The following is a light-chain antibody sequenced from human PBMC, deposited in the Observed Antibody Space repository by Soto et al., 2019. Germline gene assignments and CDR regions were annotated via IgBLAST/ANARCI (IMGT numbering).Light chain of an antibody. CDR2: GAS. J-gene: IGKJ3*01. Sequence: EIVMTQSPATLSVSPGERATLSCRASQSISSNLAWYQQKPGQAPRLLIYGASTRATGIPATFSGSGSGTAFTLTISSLQSEDCAVYYCQQYNNWPFTFGPGTKWISN. CDR1: QSISSN. V-gene: IGKV3-15*01. CDR3: QQYNNWPFT.